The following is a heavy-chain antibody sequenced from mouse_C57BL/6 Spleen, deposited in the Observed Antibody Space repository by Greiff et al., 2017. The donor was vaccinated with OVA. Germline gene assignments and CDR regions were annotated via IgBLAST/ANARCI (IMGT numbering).Heavy chain of an antibody. CDR1: GFTFSSYA. J-gene: IGHJ3*01. V-gene: IGHV5-9-1*02. D-gene: IGHD2-3*01. Sequence: EVQRVESGEGLVKPGGSLKLSCAASGFTFSSYAMSWVRQTPEQRLEWVAYISSGGDYIYYADNVKGRITISRDNARNTLYLQMSSLKSEDTAMYYCTGEDGYYSYWGQGTLVTVSA. CDR3: TGEDGYYSY. CDR2: ISSGGDYI.